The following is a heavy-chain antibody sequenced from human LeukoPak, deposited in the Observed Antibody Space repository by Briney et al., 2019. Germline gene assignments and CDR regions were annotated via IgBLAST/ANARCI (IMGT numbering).Heavy chain of an antibody. CDR2: ISGGGGST. Sequence: GGSLRLSCAASGFTFRSYAMSWVRQAPGKGLEWVSGISGGGGSTYYADSVKGRFAISRDISENTLYLQMNSLRAEDTAVYYCAKDSDYDFWSGYYTGAPYYYYIDVWGKGTTVTVSS. J-gene: IGHJ6*03. CDR3: AKDSDYDFWSGYYTGAPYYYYIDV. CDR1: GFTFRSYA. V-gene: IGHV3-23*01. D-gene: IGHD3-3*01.